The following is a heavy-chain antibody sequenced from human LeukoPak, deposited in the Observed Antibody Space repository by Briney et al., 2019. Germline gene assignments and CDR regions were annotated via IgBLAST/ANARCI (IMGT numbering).Heavy chain of an antibody. CDR1: GGSISSSSYY. V-gene: IGHV4-61*05. J-gene: IGHJ4*02. Sequence: SETLSLTCTVSGGSISSSSYYWGWIRQPPGKGLEWIGYIYYSGSTNYNPSLKSRVTISVDTSKNQFSLKLSSVTAADTAVYYCASYDYVWGSYLEYWGQGTLVTVSS. CDR2: IYYSGST. CDR3: ASYDYVWGSYLEY. D-gene: IGHD3-16*02.